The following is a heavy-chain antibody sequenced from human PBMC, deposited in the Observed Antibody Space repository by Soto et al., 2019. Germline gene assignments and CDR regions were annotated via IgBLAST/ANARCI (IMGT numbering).Heavy chain of an antibody. CDR2: IDHSSSSV. D-gene: IGHD6-19*01. CDR1: GFRFSSYS. Sequence: EVQLVESGGGLVQPGGSLRLSCAASGFRFSSYSMNWVRQAPGKGPEWVSYIDHSSSSVRYVDSVEGRFTISRDNAKDSLGLQMISLRVEDTAMYYCAVGIAVARGYFDLWGRGTLVTVSS. J-gene: IGHJ2*01. V-gene: IGHV3-48*04. CDR3: AVGIAVARGYFDL.